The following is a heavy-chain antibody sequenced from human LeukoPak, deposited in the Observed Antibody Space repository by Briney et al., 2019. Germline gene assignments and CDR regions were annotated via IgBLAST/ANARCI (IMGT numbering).Heavy chain of an antibody. V-gene: IGHV3-9*01. CDR1: GFTFNDYA. CDR3: ARTPSYCSGGRCYVSHYFDY. D-gene: IGHD2-15*01. CDR2: ISWNSGNI. J-gene: IGHJ4*02. Sequence: PGGSLRLSCAASGFTFNDYAMHWVRQVPGKGLEWVSGISWNSGNIGYADSVKGRFTISRDNAKNSLYLQMNSLRAEDTASYYCARTPSYCSGGRCYVSHYFDYWGQGTLATVSS.